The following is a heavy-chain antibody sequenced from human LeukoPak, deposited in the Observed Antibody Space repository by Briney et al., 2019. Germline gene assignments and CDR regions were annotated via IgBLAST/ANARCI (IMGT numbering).Heavy chain of an antibody. CDR3: ARKGDTAMAPLYYFDY. V-gene: IGHV4-39*07. Sequence: SETLSLTCTVSGGSISTSNYYWGWIRQPPGKGLEWIGNIFYSGSTYYSPSLKSRVTISLDTSRNQFSLKLTSVTAADTAVYYCARKGDTAMAPLYYFDYWGQGTLVTVSS. J-gene: IGHJ4*02. D-gene: IGHD5-18*01. CDR2: IFYSGST. CDR1: GGSISTSNYY.